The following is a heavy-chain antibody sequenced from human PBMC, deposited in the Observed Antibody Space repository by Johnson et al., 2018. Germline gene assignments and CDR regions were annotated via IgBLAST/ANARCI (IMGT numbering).Heavy chain of an antibody. CDR3: ARELGYAYGFYYYYYIDV. CDR1: GFTFSTYA. V-gene: IGHV3-33*01. D-gene: IGHD5-18*01. J-gene: IGHJ6*03. Sequence: QVQLQQSGGGVVQPGRSLRLSCVASGFTFSTYAMHWVRQAPGKGLEWVSVIWYDGSNTYYADSVKGRFTISRDDAKNSLYLQMNSLRAEDTAVYYCARELGYAYGFYYYYYIDVWGKGTTVTVSS. CDR2: IWYDGSNT.